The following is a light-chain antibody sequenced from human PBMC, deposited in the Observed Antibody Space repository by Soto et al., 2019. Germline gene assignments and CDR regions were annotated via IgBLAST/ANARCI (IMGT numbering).Light chain of an antibody. CDR3: QQYGSSLQT. CDR1: LSVSSSY. J-gene: IGKJ1*01. CDR2: GAS. Sequence: EIVLTQSPGTLSLSPGERATLSCRASLSVSSSYLAWYQQKPGQAPRLLIYGASSRASGIPDRFSGSGSGTDFTLTISRLEPEDFAVYYCQQYGSSLQTFGQGTKVDIK. V-gene: IGKV3-20*01.